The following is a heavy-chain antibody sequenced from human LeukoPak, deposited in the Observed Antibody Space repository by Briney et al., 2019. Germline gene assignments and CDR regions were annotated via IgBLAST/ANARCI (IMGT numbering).Heavy chain of an antibody. CDR3: AIVEAGTRVGLDY. V-gene: IGHV4-59*01. CDR1: GGSISSYY. Sequence: SETLSLTCTVSGGSISSYYWSWIRQPPGKGLEWIGYIYYSGSTNYNPSLKSRVTISVDTSKNQFSLKLSSVTAADTAVYYCAIVEAGTRVGLDYWGQGTPVTVSS. D-gene: IGHD6-19*01. CDR2: IYYSGST. J-gene: IGHJ4*02.